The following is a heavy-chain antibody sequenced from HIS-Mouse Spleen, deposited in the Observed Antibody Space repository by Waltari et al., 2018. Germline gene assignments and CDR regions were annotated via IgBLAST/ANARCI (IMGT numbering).Heavy chain of an antibody. CDR3: ARDEKYDFWSGFDY. D-gene: IGHD3-3*01. J-gene: IGHJ4*02. CDR2: ISYDGSNK. V-gene: IGHV3-30*04. Sequence: QVQLVESGGGVVQPGRSLRLSCAASGFTFRSYAMHWVLQAPGKGLEWVAVISYDGSNKYYADSVKGRFTISRDNSKNTLYLQMNSLRAEDTAVYYCARDEKYDFWSGFDYWGQGTLVTVSS. CDR1: GFTFRSYA.